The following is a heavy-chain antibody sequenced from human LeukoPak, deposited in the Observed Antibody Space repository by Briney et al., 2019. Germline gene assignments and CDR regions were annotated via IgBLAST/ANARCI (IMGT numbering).Heavy chain of an antibody. CDR3: ARRGSGIYFAFDI. V-gene: IGHV5-51*01. Sequence: GESLKISCKVSGYNFTNYWIGWVRQMPGKGLEWMGIIYPGDSDTTYSPSFQGQVTISADKSISTAYLQWSSLEASDTAVYYCARRGSGIYFAFDIWGQGTMVTVSS. CDR2: IYPGDSDT. CDR1: GYNFTNYW. D-gene: IGHD1-26*01. J-gene: IGHJ3*02.